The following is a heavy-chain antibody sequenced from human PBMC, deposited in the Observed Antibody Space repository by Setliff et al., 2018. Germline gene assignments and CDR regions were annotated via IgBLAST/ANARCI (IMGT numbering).Heavy chain of an antibody. D-gene: IGHD6-19*01. J-gene: IGHJ5*01. Sequence: GGSLSLSCAASGFTFEDYAMSWVRQVPGKGLGWVSGINWNGGSTGYADSVKGRFTISRDNAKNSLYLQMNSLRAEDTALYYCARDSRKGIAVAGWFDSWGQGTLVTVSS. CDR1: GFTFEDYA. CDR3: ARDSRKGIAVAGWFDS. CDR2: INWNGGST. V-gene: IGHV3-20*04.